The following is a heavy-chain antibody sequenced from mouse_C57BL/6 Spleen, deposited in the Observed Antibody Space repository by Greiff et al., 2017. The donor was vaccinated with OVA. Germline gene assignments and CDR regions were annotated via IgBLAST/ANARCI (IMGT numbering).Heavy chain of an antibody. D-gene: IGHD3-2*02. CDR2: IHPNSGST. J-gene: IGHJ2*01. CDR3: ARSSSGFIDY. V-gene: IGHV1-64*01. Sequence: QVQLQQPGAELVKPGASVKLSCKASGYTFTSYWMHWVKQRPGQGLEWIGMIHPNSGSTNYNEKFKSKATLTVDKSSSTAYMQRSSLTSEDSAVYYCARSSSGFIDYWGQGTTRTVSS. CDR1: GYTFTSYW.